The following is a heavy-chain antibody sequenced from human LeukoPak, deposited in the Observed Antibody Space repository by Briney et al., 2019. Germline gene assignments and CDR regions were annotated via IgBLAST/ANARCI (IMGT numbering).Heavy chain of an antibody. Sequence: PGGSLRLSCTVSGFTVSSNSMSWVRQAPGKGLEWVSFIYNDKTHYSDSVKGRFTISRDNSKNTLYLQMNSLRAEDTAVYYCARRAGAYSHPYDYWGQGTLVTVSS. D-gene: IGHD4/OR15-4a*01. CDR1: GFTVSSNS. CDR2: IYNDKT. V-gene: IGHV3-53*01. CDR3: ARRAGAYSHPYDY. J-gene: IGHJ4*02.